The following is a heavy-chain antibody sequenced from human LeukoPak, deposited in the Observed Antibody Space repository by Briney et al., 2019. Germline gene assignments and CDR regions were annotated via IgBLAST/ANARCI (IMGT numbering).Heavy chain of an antibody. V-gene: IGHV4-34*01. J-gene: IGHJ4*02. CDR1: GGSFSGYY. CDR3: AREVGYGGMTFDY. CDR2: INHSGST. Sequence: SETLSLTCAVYGGSFSGYYWSWIRQPPGKGLEWIGEINHSGSTNYNPSLKSRVTISVDTSKNQFSLKLSSVTAADTAVYYCAREVGYGGMTFDYWGQGTLVTVSS. D-gene: IGHD4-23*01.